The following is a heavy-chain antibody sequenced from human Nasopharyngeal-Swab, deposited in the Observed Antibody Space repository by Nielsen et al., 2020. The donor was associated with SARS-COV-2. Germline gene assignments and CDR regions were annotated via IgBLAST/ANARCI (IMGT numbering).Heavy chain of an antibody. Sequence: WVRQAPGQGLEWMGWISAYNGNTNYAQKLQGRVTMTTDTSTSTAYMELRSLRSDDTAMYYCAMVVAGTIDYWGQGTLVTVSS. D-gene: IGHD6-19*01. J-gene: IGHJ4*02. CDR2: ISAYNGNT. V-gene: IGHV1-18*01. CDR3: AMVVAGTIDY.